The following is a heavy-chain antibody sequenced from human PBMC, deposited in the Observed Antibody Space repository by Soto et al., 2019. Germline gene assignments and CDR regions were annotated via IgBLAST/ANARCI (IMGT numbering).Heavy chain of an antibody. CDR1: GESISSSSYY. J-gene: IGHJ4*02. Sequence: SETLSLTCIVSGESISSSSYYWGWIRQPPGKGLEWIGSIYYSGRTYYNPSFKSRVTISIDTSKNQFSLKLSSVTATDTAVYYCARQRTTVVTQAYFDHWGQGALVTVFS. CDR3: ARQRTTVVTQAYFDH. V-gene: IGHV4-39*01. D-gene: IGHD2-21*02. CDR2: IYYSGRT.